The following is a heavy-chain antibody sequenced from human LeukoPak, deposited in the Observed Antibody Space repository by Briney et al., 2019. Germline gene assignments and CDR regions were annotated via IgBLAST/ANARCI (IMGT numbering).Heavy chain of an antibody. CDR3: AKDPIRDILTGYYWGCYFDY. Sequence: TGGSLRLSCAASVFTFSSDAMSWVRQAPGKGLEWVSAISGSGGSTYYADSVKGRFTISRDNSKNTLCLKMNSVRAEDTAVYNCAKDPIRDILTGYYWGCYFDYWGQGTLVTVSS. D-gene: IGHD3-9*01. CDR2: ISGSGGST. CDR1: VFTFSSDA. V-gene: IGHV3-23*01. J-gene: IGHJ4*02.